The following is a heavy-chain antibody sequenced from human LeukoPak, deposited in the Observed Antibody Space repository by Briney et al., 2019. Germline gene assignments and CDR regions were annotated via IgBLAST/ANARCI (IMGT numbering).Heavy chain of an antibody. V-gene: IGHV1-69*01. Sequence: AASVKVSCKASGGTFSSYAISWVRQAPGQGLEWMGGIIPIFGTANYAQKFQGRVTITADESTSTAYMELSSLRSEDTAVYYCARGSRDGYNFLFDYWGQGTLVTVSS. CDR1: GGTFSSYA. CDR3: ARGSRDGYNFLFDY. J-gene: IGHJ4*02. CDR2: IIPIFGTA. D-gene: IGHD5-24*01.